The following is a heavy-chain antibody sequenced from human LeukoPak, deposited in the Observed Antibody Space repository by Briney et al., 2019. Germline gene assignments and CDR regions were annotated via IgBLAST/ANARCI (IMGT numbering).Heavy chain of an antibody. CDR3: AKLTTVTTTLKYYFDY. J-gene: IGHJ4*02. CDR1: GFTFSSYA. Sequence: GGSLRLSCAASGFTFSSYAMSWVRQAPGKGLQWVSAISGSGGGTYYADSVKGRFTISRDNSKNTLYLQMNSLRAEDTAVYYCAKLTTVTTTLKYYFDYWGQGTLVTVSS. CDR2: ISGSGGGT. V-gene: IGHV3-23*01. D-gene: IGHD4-17*01.